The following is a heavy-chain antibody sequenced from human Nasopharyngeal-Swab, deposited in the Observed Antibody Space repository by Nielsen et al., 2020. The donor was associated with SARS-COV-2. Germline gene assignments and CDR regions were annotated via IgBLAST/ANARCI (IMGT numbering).Heavy chain of an antibody. CDR1: GDSINSGSFC. CDR2: FHYNGKT. Sequence: SETLSLTCTVSGDSINSGSFCGGWIRQFPGQGLEWIGTFHYNGKTYYNPSLESRVTISKDTSKNQFPLRVTSVTAADTAVYYCARLPTGFPNWVDPWGPGTLVTVSS. D-gene: IGHD4-17*01. V-gene: IGHV4-39*01. CDR3: ARLPTGFPNWVDP. J-gene: IGHJ5*02.